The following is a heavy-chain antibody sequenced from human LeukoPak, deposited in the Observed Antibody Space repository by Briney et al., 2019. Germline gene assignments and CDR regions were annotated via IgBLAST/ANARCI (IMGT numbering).Heavy chain of an antibody. CDR3: AREDFVPRLGPPSDY. V-gene: IGHV1-69*05. J-gene: IGHJ4*02. CDR1: GGTFSNYA. Sequence: SVKVSCRASGGTFSNYAISWVRQAPGQGLEWMGRIIPIYGTANYAQKFQGRVTISTDESTSTAYMELRSLRSEDTAVYYCAREDFVPRLGPPSDYWGQGTLVTVSS. D-gene: IGHD1-26*01. CDR2: IIPIYGTA.